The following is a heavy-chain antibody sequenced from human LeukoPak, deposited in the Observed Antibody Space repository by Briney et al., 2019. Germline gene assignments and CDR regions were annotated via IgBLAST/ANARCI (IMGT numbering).Heavy chain of an antibody. CDR1: GYSFTSYW. Sequence: GESLKISCKGSGYSFTSYWIGWVRQMPGKGLEWMGIIYPGDSDTRYSPSFHGQVTISADKSISTAYLQWSSLKASDTAMYYCARRGGGEAYCSGGSCYPTVAFDIWGQGTMVTVSS. CDR2: IYPGDSDT. V-gene: IGHV5-51*01. J-gene: IGHJ3*02. D-gene: IGHD2-15*01. CDR3: ARRGGGEAYCSGGSCYPTVAFDI.